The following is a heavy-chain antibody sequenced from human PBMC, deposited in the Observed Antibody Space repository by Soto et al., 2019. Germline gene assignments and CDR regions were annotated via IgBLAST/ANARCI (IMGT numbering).Heavy chain of an antibody. CDR1: GGTFSSYA. Sequence: GASVKVSCKDPGGTFSSYAISWVRQAPGQGLEWMGGIIPIFGTAKYAQKFQGRVTITADESTSTGYMELSSLRSEDTAVYYCARSQGGSSSLDIYYYYYYGMDVWGQGTTVTVSS. J-gene: IGHJ6*02. CDR2: IIPIFGTA. D-gene: IGHD2-15*01. CDR3: ARSQGGSSSLDIYYYYYYGMDV. V-gene: IGHV1-69*13.